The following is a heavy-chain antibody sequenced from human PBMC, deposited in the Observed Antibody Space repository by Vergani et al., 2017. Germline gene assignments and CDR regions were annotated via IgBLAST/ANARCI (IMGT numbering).Heavy chain of an antibody. Sequence: QVQLVQSGAEVGKPGSSMKVSCKASGGTFSSYPISWLRQAPGQGLKWMGGIIPILGTANYAQNFQGRVTITADESTSTAYMELSSLRSEDTAVYYCATFYYDTSGYYRFFDYWGQGTLVTVSS. V-gene: IGHV1-69*01. D-gene: IGHD3-22*01. CDR2: IIPILGTA. CDR1: GGTFSSYP. J-gene: IGHJ4*02. CDR3: ATFYYDTSGYYRFFDY.